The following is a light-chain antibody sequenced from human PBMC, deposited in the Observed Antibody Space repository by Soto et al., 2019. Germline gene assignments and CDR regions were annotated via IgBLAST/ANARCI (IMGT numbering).Light chain of an antibody. CDR1: SSNIGAGYD. Sequence: QPVLTQPPSVSGAPGQRVTISCTGSSSNIGAGYDVHWYQQLPGTAPKLLIYGNSNRPSGVPDRFSGSKSGTSASLAITGLQAEDEADYYCQSYDTPSYVFGTGTKVTVL. CDR2: GNS. CDR3: QSYDTPSYV. V-gene: IGLV1-40*01. J-gene: IGLJ1*01.